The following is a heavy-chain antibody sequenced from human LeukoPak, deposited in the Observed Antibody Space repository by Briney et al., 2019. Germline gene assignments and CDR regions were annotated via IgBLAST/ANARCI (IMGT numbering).Heavy chain of an antibody. J-gene: IGHJ4*02. D-gene: IGHD1-1*01. CDR2: IHYSETT. Sequence: PSETLSLTCTVSGGSISSSNYYWGWIRQPPGKGLEWIASIHYSETTYYNPSLKSRVTISVDTSKSQFSLYMDSVTAADTAVYYCARDWNRYAYWGQGTLVTVSS. CDR1: GGSISSSNYY. V-gene: IGHV4-39*07. CDR3: ARDWNRYAY.